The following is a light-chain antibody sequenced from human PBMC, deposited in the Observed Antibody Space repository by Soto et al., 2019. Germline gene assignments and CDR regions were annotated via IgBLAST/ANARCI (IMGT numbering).Light chain of an antibody. J-gene: IGKJ1*01. CDR1: QSISSW. CDR3: QQYNIYST. Sequence: DIHLTQSPSTLSASVGDRVTITCRASQSISSWLAWYQQKAGKAPKLLISDASNLHIGVPSRFRGGGSGTEFTLTISSLQPDDFATYYCQQYNIYSTFGQGTKVEIK. V-gene: IGKV1-5*01. CDR2: DAS.